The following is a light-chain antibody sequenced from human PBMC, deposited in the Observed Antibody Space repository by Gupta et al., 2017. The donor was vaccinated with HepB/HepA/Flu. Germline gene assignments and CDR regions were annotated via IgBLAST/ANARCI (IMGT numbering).Light chain of an antibody. V-gene: IGLV1-44*01. CDR2: SNN. Sequence: SVLTQPPSASGTPGLRVTISCSSSSSKIGSNTVNWYQQLPGTAPKLLIYSNNQRPSGVPDRFSGSKSGTSASLAISGLQAEDEADYYCAAWDDSRNGYVFGTGTKVTVL. CDR1: SSKIGSNT. CDR3: AAWDDSRNGYV. J-gene: IGLJ1*01.